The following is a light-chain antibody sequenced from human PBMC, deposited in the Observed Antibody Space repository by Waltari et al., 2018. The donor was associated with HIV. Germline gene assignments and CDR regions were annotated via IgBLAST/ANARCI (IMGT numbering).Light chain of an antibody. CDR3: AAGEDSLHVGV. V-gene: IGLV1-44*01. CDR2: SND. Sequence: QSVLTQPPSASGTPGQMVTISCSGGSSYIGRKTVDWYQQVPGMAPKLLINSNDQRPSGIPHDCSCSKTCATAALAVSGLQSEDEADDYCAAGEDSLHVGVFGGGTKLTVL. CDR1: SSYIGRKT. J-gene: IGLJ3*02.